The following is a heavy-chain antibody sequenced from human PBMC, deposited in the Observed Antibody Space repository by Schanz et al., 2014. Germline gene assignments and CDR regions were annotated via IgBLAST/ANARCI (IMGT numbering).Heavy chain of an antibody. D-gene: IGHD3-9*01. CDR2: LSGSGGST. CDR3: AKLSHYDILTVTRN. V-gene: IGHV3-23*01. Sequence: EVQLLESGGGLVQPGGSLRLSCAASGFTFSSYAMSWVRQAPGKGLEWVSALSGSGGSTYYADSVKGLFTISRDNAKNALYQQRNSLRAEDTAVYYCAKLSHYDILTVTRNWGQGTLVTVSS. CDR1: GFTFSSYA. J-gene: IGHJ4*02.